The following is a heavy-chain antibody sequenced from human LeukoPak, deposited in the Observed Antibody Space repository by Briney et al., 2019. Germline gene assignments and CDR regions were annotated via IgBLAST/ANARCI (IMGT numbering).Heavy chain of an antibody. CDR2: INGDGSST. CDR3: AKDSDIAVAGTDDAFDL. CDR1: GFTFSSYW. D-gene: IGHD6-19*01. V-gene: IGHV3-74*01. Sequence: QPGGSLRLSCVASGFTFSSYWMHWVRQAPGKGLVWVSHINGDGSSTIYVDSVKGRFIISRDNSKNTLYLQVNSLRAEDTAVYYCAKDSDIAVAGTDDAFDLWGQGTMVTVSS. J-gene: IGHJ3*01.